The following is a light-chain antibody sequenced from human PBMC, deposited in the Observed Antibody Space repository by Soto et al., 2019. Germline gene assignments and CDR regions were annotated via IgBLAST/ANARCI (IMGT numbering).Light chain of an antibody. CDR3: QHYNMFSGT. Sequence: DIQLTQSPSTLSASVGDRVTITCRASQNINTWLAWYQLKPGKAPRLMIYDAYSLQTGVPWRFSGRGSGTEFSLTIAGLQPDDFATYYCQHYNMFSGTFGQGTKVDIK. CDR1: QNINTW. CDR2: DAY. J-gene: IGKJ1*01. V-gene: IGKV1-5*01.